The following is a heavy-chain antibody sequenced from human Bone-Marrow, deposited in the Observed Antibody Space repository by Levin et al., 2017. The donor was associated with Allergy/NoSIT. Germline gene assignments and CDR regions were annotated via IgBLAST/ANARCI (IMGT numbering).Heavy chain of an antibody. D-gene: IGHD5-18*01. CDR2: INGDGDST. J-gene: IGHJ4*02. Sequence: LSLTCAASGFSFTDYWMHWVRQAPGKGLVWVSRINGDGDSTNYADSVKGRFTMSRDNAKNTVYLQMESLSAEDTAVYFCARETTMVTGDYFDNWGQGTLVTVSS. CDR1: GFSFTDYW. V-gene: IGHV3-74*01. CDR3: ARETTMVTGDYFDN.